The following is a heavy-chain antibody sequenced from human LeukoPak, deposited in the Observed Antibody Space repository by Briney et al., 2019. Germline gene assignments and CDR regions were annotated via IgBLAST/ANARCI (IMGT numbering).Heavy chain of an antibody. J-gene: IGHJ4*02. V-gene: IGHV3-11*03. CDR3: AAGTAADY. Sequence: PGGSLRLSCVVSGIPFSDYYMNWIRQAQGKGLEWISYISSSSSYTDYANSVKGRFTISRDNAQNALFLQMNSLRVEDTAVYYCAAGTAADYWGQGTLVTVSS. D-gene: IGHD6-13*01. CDR2: ISSSSSYT. CDR1: GIPFSDYY.